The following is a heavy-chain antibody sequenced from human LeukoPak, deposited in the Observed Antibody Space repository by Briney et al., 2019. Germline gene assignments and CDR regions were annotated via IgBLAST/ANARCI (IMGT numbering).Heavy chain of an antibody. V-gene: IGHV4-39*01. D-gene: IGHD3-22*01. CDR1: GGSISGNSFY. Sequence: PSQPLSLTCTVSGGSISGNSFYWCWTRQAPGKGLEWIGIFYYRGNTYYTPSLKRRATISGDTSKNQFSLNLKSVTAADTAIYYCARQTITLILMNYWGQGTLVTVSP. J-gene: IGHJ4*02. CDR3: ARQTITLILMNY. CDR2: FYYRGNT.